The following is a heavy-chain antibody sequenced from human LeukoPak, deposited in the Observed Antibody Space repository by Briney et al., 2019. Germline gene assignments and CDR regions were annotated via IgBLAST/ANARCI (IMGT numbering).Heavy chain of an antibody. V-gene: IGHV4-39*01. Sequence: SETLSLTCTVSGGSISSSSYYWGWIRQPPGKGLGWIGSIYYSGSTYYNPSLKSRVTISVDTSKNQFSLKLSSVTAADTAVYYCARLVSFEAGWFDPWGQGTLVTVSS. CDR1: GGSISSSSYY. CDR2: IYYSGST. D-gene: IGHD6-13*01. J-gene: IGHJ5*02. CDR3: ARLVSFEAGWFDP.